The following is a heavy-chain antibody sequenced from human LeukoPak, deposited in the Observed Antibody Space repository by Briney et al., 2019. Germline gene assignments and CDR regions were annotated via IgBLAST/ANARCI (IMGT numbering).Heavy chain of an antibody. J-gene: IGHJ6*02. V-gene: IGHV1-18*01. CDR2: ISAYNGNT. D-gene: IGHD5-12*01. CDR3: ASVSRNIVATIDNSFLYYLQLGMDV. CDR1: GYTFTSYG. Sequence: GASVKVSCKASGYTFTSYGMSWVRQAPGQGLEWMGWISAYNGNTNYAQELQGRVTMTTDTSTSKAYMEQRSLRADDEAVYYCASVSRNIVATIDNSFLYYLQLGMDVWGQDTTDTV.